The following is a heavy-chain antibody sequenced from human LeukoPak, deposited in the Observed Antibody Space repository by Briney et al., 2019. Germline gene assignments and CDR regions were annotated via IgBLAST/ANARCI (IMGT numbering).Heavy chain of an antibody. Sequence: PGGSLRPSCAASGFTFSDYAMSWVRQAPGKGLEWISIITSTGGNTYYADSVKGRFTISRDNSKNTLYLQMNSLRAEDTAVYYCAKGHGRRTVTQPYYFDYWGQGTLVTVSS. CDR2: ITSTGGNT. D-gene: IGHD4-17*01. CDR1: GFTFSDYA. CDR3: AKGHGRRTVTQPYYFDY. J-gene: IGHJ4*02. V-gene: IGHV3-23*01.